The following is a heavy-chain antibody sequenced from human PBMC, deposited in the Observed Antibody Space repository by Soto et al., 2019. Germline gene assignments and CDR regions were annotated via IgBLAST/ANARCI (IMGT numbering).Heavy chain of an antibody. J-gene: IGHJ6*02. Sequence: ASVKVSSKASGYTFTGSYMHWVRQAPGHEHEWMGWINPNSGGTNYAQKFQSRVTMTRDTSISTAYMELSRLRSDDTAVYYCARDGDSDCSSTSCYMDYYYYGMDVWGQGTTVTVSS. CDR1: GYTFTGSY. V-gene: IGHV1-2*02. CDR2: INPNSGGT. CDR3: ARDGDSDCSSTSCYMDYYYYGMDV. D-gene: IGHD2-2*02.